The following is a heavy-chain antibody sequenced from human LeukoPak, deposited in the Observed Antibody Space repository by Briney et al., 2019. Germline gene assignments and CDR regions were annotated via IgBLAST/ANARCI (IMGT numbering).Heavy chain of an antibody. J-gene: IGHJ4*02. Sequence: SVKVSCKASGGTFSSYAISWVRQAPGQGLEWMGRIIPILGIANYAQKFQGRVTITADKSTSTAYMELSSLRSEDTAVYYCARDYQGRYSSGWYGGGYWGQGTLVTVSS. CDR1: GGTFSSYA. V-gene: IGHV1-69*04. CDR2: IIPILGIA. D-gene: IGHD6-19*01. CDR3: ARDYQGRYSSGWYGGGY.